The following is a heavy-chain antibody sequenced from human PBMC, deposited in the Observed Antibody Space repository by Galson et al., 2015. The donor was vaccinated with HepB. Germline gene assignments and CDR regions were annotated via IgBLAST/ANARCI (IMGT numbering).Heavy chain of an antibody. Sequence: SVKVSCKASGYTFTVYYMHWVRQAPGQGLEWIGWINPNSGGTNYAQKFQGRVTMTRDTSISTAYMELSRPRSDDMAVYYCARGYCSSTSCYTWDYWGQGTLVTVSS. CDR3: ARGYCSSTSCYTWDY. CDR2: INPNSGGT. D-gene: IGHD2-2*02. J-gene: IGHJ4*02. V-gene: IGHV1-2*02. CDR1: GYTFTVYY.